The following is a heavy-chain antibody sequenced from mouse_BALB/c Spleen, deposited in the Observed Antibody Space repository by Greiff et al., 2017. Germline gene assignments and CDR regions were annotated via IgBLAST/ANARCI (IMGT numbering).Heavy chain of an antibody. CDR3: VRGYGNYGWYFDV. CDR1: GFTFNTYA. CDR2: IRSKSNNYAT. Sequence: EVQLVESGGGLVQPKGSLKLSCAASGFTFNTYAMNWVRQAPGKGLEWVARIRSKSNNYATYYADSVKDRFTISRDDSQSMLYLQMNNLKTEDTAMYYCVRGYGNYGWYFDVWGAGTTVTVSS. D-gene: IGHD2-10*02. V-gene: IGHV10-1*02. J-gene: IGHJ1*01.